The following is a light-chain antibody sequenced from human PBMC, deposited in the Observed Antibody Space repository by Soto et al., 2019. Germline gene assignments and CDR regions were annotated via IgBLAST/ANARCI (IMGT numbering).Light chain of an antibody. CDR2: EVT. Sequence: QSALTQPASVSGAPGQSITISCTGTSGDIGSYNRVSGYQQHPGKAPTLIIYEVTGRPSGVSNRFSGSKSGNTACLTISGLQADDEAEYYCSSYPNINTSAGVFGTGTKATVL. J-gene: IGLJ1*01. V-gene: IGLV2-14*01. CDR1: SGDIGSYNR. CDR3: SSYPNINTSAGV.